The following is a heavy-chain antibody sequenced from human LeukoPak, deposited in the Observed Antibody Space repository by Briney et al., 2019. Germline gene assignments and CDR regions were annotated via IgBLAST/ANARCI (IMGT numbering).Heavy chain of an antibody. Sequence: PSETLSLTCAVYGGSFSGYYWSWIRQPPGKGLEWIGEINHSGSTNYNPSLKSRVTISVDTSKSQFSLKLSSVTAADTAVYYCARTSIAARNFDYWGQGTLVTVSS. CDR2: INHSGST. D-gene: IGHD6-6*01. CDR3: ARTSIAARNFDY. V-gene: IGHV4-34*01. J-gene: IGHJ4*02. CDR1: GGSFSGYY.